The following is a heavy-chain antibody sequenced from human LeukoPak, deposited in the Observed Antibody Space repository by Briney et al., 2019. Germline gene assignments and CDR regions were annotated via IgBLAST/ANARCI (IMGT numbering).Heavy chain of an antibody. CDR2: ISGSGSST. CDR1: GFTFSSYA. CDR3: AKAPISKDCSGGSCYLFDY. D-gene: IGHD2-15*01. V-gene: IGHV3-23*01. J-gene: IGHJ4*02. Sequence: GGSLRLSCAASGFTFSSYAMSWVRQAPGKGLEWVSGISGSGSSTYYADSAKGRITISRDNSKNTLYLQVNSLRAEDTAVYYCAKAPISKDCSGGSCYLFDYWGQGTLVTVSS.